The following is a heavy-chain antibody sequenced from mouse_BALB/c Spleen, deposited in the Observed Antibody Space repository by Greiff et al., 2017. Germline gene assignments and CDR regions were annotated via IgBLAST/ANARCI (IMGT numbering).Heavy chain of an antibody. V-gene: IGHV3-2*02. J-gene: IGHJ2*01. Sequence: EVKLVESGPGLVKPSQSLSLTCTVTGYSITSDYAWNWIRQFPGNKLEWMGYISYSGSTSYNPSLKSRISITRDTSKNQFFLQLNSVTTEDTATYYCARSVSGNYFDYWGQGTTLTVSS. CDR1: GYSITSDYA. CDR2: ISYSGST. CDR3: ARSVSGNYFDY.